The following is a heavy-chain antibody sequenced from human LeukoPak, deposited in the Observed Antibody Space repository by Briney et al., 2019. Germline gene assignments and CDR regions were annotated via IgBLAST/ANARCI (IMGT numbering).Heavy chain of an antibody. D-gene: IGHD5-24*01. CDR1: GHSMSSGYY. J-gene: IGHJ4*02. CDR2: MHHSGTT. Sequence: SETLSLTCAVSGHSMSSGYYWGWIRQPPGEGLEWIGSMHHSGTTYYNPSLKSRVTISVDTSKNQFSLKLSSVTAADTAVYYCARAIPDGYIDYWGQGTLVTVSS. V-gene: IGHV4-38-2*01. CDR3: ARAIPDGYIDY.